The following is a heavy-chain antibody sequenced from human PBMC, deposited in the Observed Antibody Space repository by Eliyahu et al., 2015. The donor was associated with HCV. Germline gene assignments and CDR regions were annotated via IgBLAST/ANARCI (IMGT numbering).Heavy chain of an antibody. CDR3: ARDRGTVVPALFDY. CDR2: ASNGGAT. Sequence: PGKGLECIGYASNGGATNYHPSLSGRVAISLDTSKNQFSLSLTSVTTADTATYFCARDRGTVVPALFDYWGQGILVTVSS. V-gene: IGHV4-59*13. J-gene: IGHJ4*02. D-gene: IGHD4-23*01.